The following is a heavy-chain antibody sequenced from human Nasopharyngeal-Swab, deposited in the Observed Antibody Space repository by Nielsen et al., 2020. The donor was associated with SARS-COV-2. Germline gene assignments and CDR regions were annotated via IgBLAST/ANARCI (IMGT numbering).Heavy chain of an antibody. J-gene: IGHJ4*02. D-gene: IGHD3-22*01. V-gene: IGHV3-21*01. CDR3: ARDPADYDSSGYMIS. Sequence: WIRQPPGKGLEWVSPISSSSSYIYYADSVKGRFTISRDNAKNSLHLQMNSLRAEDTAVYYCARDPADYDSSGYMISWGQGTLVTVSS. CDR2: ISSSSSYI.